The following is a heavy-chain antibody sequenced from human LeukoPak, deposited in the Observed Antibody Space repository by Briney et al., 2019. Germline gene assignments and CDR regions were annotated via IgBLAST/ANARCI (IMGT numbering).Heavy chain of an antibody. V-gene: IGHV4-39*07. CDR1: GGSISSDSYY. CDR3: ARVEEGYGSGRRENYYYYYMDV. D-gene: IGHD3-10*01. Sequence: SETLSLTCTVSGGSISSDSYYWGWIRQPPGKGLQWIGCIYYSGSTYYKPSLKSRVTISVDTSKNQFSLRLSSVTAADTAVYYCARVEEGYGSGRRENYYYYYMDVWGKGTTVTISS. J-gene: IGHJ6*03. CDR2: IYYSGST.